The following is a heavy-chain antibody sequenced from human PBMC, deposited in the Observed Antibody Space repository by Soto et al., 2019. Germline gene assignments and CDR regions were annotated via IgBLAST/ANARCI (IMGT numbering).Heavy chain of an antibody. CDR3: AKSLNINWKNWFDP. Sequence: EVQLLESGGGLVQPGGSLRLSCAASGFTFSSNAMNWVRQAPGKGLEWVSGISGTGGRIYYADSVKGQFTITRDNSKNTLYLEMNSLRFEDTAVYYCAKSLNINWKNWFDPWGQGTLVTVSS. J-gene: IGHJ5*02. D-gene: IGHD1-1*01. CDR2: ISGTGGRI. CDR1: GFTFSSNA. V-gene: IGHV3-23*01.